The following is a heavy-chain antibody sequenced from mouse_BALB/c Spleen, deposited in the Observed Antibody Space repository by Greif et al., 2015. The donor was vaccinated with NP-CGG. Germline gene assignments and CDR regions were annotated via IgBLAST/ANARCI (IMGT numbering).Heavy chain of an antibody. CDR2: IYPGDGDT. Sequence: QVQLQQSGPELVKPGASVKISCKASGYAFSSSWMNWVKQRPGQGLEWIGRIYPGDGDTDYNGKFKGKATLTADKSSSTAYMQLSSLTSVDSAVYFCARSDGYAMDYWGQGTSVTVSS. J-gene: IGHJ4*01. CDR1: GYAFSSSW. V-gene: IGHV1-82*01. CDR3: ARSDGYAMDY.